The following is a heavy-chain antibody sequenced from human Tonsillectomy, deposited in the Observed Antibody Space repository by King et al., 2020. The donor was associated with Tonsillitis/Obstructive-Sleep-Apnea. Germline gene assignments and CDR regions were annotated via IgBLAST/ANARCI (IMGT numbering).Heavy chain of an antibody. D-gene: IGHD3-10*01. J-gene: IGHJ4*02. CDR2: ISWDGGMT. CDR3: AKDMVHGVIMTGIFDY. CDR1: GFTFHDYT. Sequence: EVQLVESGGVVVQPGESLRLSCAASGFTFHDYTMHWVRHAPEKGLEWVALISWDGGMTFYADSVKGRFTISRDNSKNSLYLQMNSLKTEDTAFYYCAKDMVHGVIMTGIFDYWGQGTLVTVSS. V-gene: IGHV3-43*01.